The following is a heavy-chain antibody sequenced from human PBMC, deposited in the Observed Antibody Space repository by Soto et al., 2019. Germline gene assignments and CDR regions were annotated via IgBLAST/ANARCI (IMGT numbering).Heavy chain of an antibody. V-gene: IGHV1-2*02. Sequence: ASVKVSCKASGYTFTALYMNWVRQAPGQGLEWMGWVNPNTGVTRYAQKFQGRVTMTRDTSINTAYMELSGLTSDDTAVYYCATLRLDPWGQGTLVTVSS. CDR3: ATLRLDP. CDR1: GYTFTALY. J-gene: IGHJ5*02. D-gene: IGHD3-9*01. CDR2: VNPNTGVT.